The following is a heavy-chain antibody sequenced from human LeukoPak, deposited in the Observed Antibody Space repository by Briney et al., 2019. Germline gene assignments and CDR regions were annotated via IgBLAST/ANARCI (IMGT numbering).Heavy chain of an antibody. V-gene: IGHV4-59*01. J-gene: IGHJ2*01. CDR2: SHYTGRT. CDR1: RGSISSYY. Sequence: SETLSLTCTVSRGSISSYYCSWIRQPPGKGLEWIGYSHYTGRTNYNPSLKSRVTISVDTSKSQFSLKLDSVTAADTAVYYCANRGSIADWYFDLWGRGTLVTVSS. CDR3: ANRGSIADWYFDL. D-gene: IGHD6-6*01.